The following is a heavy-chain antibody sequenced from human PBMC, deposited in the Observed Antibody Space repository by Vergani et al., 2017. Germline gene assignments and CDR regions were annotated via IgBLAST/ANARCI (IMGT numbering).Heavy chain of an antibody. J-gene: IGHJ5*02. Sequence: EVPLVQSGAEVTKPGESLSISCKGSGYSFTSYWISCVRQMPGKGLEWMRSIDPSDSYTNYSPSFQGHVTISADKSISTAYLQWSSLKASDTAMSYCARIGWSYYESSVYYYAPGGWFDPWDQGTLVTVSS. CDR2: IDPSDSYT. V-gene: IGHV5-10-1*03. D-gene: IGHD3-22*01. CDR3: ARIGWSYYESSVYYYAPGGWFDP. CDR1: GYSFTSYW.